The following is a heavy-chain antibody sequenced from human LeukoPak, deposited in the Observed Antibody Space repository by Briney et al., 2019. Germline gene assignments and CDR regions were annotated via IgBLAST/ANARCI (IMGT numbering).Heavy chain of an antibody. CDR1: GFSLNSSGVG. CDR3: AHRTSDLRDVAFDY. V-gene: IGHV2-5*01. D-gene: IGHD2-15*01. J-gene: IGHJ4*02. Sequence: SGPTLVKPTQTLTLTCTYSGFSLNSSGVGVGWIRQSPVTALEWLTLIYWSDDKRYSPSLKSRLIVTKDTSKNQVFLTMTNMDPVDTATYYCAHRTSDLRDVAFDYWGQGTVVTVSS. CDR2: IYWSDDK.